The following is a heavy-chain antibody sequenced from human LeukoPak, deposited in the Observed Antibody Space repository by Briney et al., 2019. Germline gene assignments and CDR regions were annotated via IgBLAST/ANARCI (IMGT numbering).Heavy chain of an antibody. Sequence: PGGSLRLSCATSGFTFSDSYMTWVRQAPGKGVEWVAYISGSGHDINYSDSVKGRFTISRDNAKNSLYLQMSSLRVEDTAVYYCTRDPRHFDSCGQGTLVTVSS. D-gene: IGHD6-6*01. J-gene: IGHJ5*01. CDR1: GFTFSDSY. V-gene: IGHV3-11*04. CDR3: TRDPRHFDS. CDR2: ISGSGHDI.